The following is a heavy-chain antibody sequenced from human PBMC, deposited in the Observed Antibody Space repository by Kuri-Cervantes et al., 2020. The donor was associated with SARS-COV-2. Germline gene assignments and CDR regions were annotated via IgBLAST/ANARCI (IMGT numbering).Heavy chain of an antibody. V-gene: IGHV1-24*01. J-gene: IGHJ4*02. CDR2: FDPEDGET. CDR1: GYTLTELS. D-gene: IGHD4-11*01. Sequence: ASVKVSCKVSGYTLTELSMHWVRQAPGKGLEWMGGFDPEDGETIYAQKFQGRVTMTEDTSTDTAYMELRSLRSDDTAMYYCARIRWGDYRSSFDSWGQGTLVTVSS. CDR3: ARIRWGDYRSSFDS.